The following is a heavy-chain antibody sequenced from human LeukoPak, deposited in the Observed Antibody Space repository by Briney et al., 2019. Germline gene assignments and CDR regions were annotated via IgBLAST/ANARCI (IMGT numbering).Heavy chain of an antibody. J-gene: IGHJ4*02. D-gene: IGHD3-22*01. CDR3: ARDSSGGYYYDSREDFDY. CDR1: GFTFSSYA. CDR2: ISGSGGST. Sequence: GGSLRLSCAASGFTFSSYAMSWVRQAPGKGLEWVSAISGSGGSTYYADSVKGRFTVSRDNSKNTLYLQMNSLRPEDTAVYYCARDSSGGYYYDSREDFDYWGQGTLVTVSS. V-gene: IGHV3-23*01.